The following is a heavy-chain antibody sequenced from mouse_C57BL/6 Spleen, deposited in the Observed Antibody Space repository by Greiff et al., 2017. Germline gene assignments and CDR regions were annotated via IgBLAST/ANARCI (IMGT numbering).Heavy chain of an antibody. CDR2: INPSSGYT. Sequence: QVQLKESGAELARPGASVKMSCKASGYTFTSYTMHWVKQGPGQGLEWIGYINPSSGYTKYNQKFKDKATLTADKSSSTAYMQLSSLTSEDSAVYYCARSFMDYWGQGTSVTVSS. V-gene: IGHV1-4*01. J-gene: IGHJ4*01. CDR3: ARSFMDY. CDR1: GYTFTSYT.